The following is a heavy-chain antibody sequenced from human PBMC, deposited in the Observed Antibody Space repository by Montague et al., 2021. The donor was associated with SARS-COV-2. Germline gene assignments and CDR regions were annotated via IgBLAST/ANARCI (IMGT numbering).Heavy chain of an antibody. CDR1: GGSFSGYY. D-gene: IGHD3-10*01. CDR2: INHSGST. V-gene: IGHV4-34*01. Sequence: SETLSLTCAVYGGSFSGYYWSWIRQPPGKGLEWIGEINHSGSTNYNPSLKSRVTISVDTSENQFSLKLSSVTAADTAVYYCAREFRTYGYGGQYWYFDLWGRGTLVTVSS. CDR3: AREFRTYGYGGQYWYFDL. J-gene: IGHJ2*01.